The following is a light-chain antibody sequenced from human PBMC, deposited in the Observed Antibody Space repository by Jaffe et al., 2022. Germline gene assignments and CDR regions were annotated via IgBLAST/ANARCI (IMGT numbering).Light chain of an antibody. CDR3: YSSAGSYTLGV. V-gene: IGLV2-11*01. CDR1: SSDVGVYNY. J-gene: IGLJ1*01. CDR2: DVS. Sequence: QSALTQPRSVSGSPGQSVTISCTGTSSDVGVYNYVSWYQHHPGKAPKLMIYDVSKRPSGVPDRFSGSKSGNTASLTISGLQAEDEADYYCYSSAGSYTLGVFGTGTKVTVL.